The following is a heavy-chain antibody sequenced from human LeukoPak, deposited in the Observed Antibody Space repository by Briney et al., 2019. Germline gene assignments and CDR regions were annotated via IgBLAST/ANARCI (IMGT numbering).Heavy chain of an antibody. CDR2: INPNSGGT. D-gene: IGHD3-22*01. CDR1: GYTFTGYY. Sequence: ASVSVSCKASGYTFTGYYMHWVRQAPGHGLEWMGWINPNSGGTNYAQKFQGRVTMTRDTSISTAYTELSRLRSDDTAVYYCARDGGSSGYVAYFDYWGQGTLVTVSS. V-gene: IGHV1-2*02. CDR3: ARDGGSSGYVAYFDY. J-gene: IGHJ4*02.